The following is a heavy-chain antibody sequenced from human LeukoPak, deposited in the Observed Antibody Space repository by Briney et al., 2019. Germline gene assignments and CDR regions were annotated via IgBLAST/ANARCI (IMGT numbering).Heavy chain of an antibody. Sequence: GGSLRLSCAASGFTVSSSYMSWVRQAPGKGLEWVSATYSGGSTYYADSVKGRFTISSDNSKNTLYLQMNSLKAEDTAIYYCARAQDYCSGSTCYGYFQYWGQGTLVTVSS. CDR2: TYSGGST. CDR3: ARAQDYCSGSTCYGYFQY. CDR1: GFTVSSSY. V-gene: IGHV3-53*01. D-gene: IGHD2-15*01. J-gene: IGHJ1*01.